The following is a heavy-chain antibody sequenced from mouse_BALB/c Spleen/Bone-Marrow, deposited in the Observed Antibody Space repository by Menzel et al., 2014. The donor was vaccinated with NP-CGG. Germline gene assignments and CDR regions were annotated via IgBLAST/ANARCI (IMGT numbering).Heavy chain of an antibody. CDR3: ARWLFPYGLDY. Sequence: EVQLQQSGAELVKPGASVKLSCTASGFNIKDTYMHWVKQRPEQGLEWIGRIDPANGNTKYDPKFQGKATITADTSSNTAYLQLSSLTSEDTAVYYCARWLFPYGLDYWGQGTSVTVSS. V-gene: IGHV14-3*02. J-gene: IGHJ4*01. CDR2: IDPANGNT. CDR1: GFNIKDTY. D-gene: IGHD2-2*01.